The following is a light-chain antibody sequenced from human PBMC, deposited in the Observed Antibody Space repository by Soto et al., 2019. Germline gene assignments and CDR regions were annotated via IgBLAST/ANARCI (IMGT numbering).Light chain of an antibody. CDR1: SSDVGGYNY. J-gene: IGLJ1*01. CDR3: SSYTSSSTLYV. V-gene: IGLV2-14*01. CDR2: EVS. Sequence: QSVLTQPVSVSGSPGQSITISCTGTSSDVGGYNYVSWYQQHPGKAPKLMIYEVSNRPSGVSNRFSGSKSGNTASLTISGLQAEDEADYYCSSYTSSSTLYVFGTGTKGTVL.